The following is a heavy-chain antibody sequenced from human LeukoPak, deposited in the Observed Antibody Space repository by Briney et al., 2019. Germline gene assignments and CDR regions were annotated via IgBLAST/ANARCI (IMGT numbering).Heavy chain of an antibody. Sequence: PSETLSLTCRVHDGSSSGYYWSWIRQPPGRGLKWIGEINYSGSINYSPSLKGRVFISLDTSKNLFSLKLNSVTVADTAVYYCAKYRYGYLGMDSWGQGTQVTVSS. J-gene: IGHJ4*02. D-gene: IGHD2-2*03. CDR2: INYSGSI. CDR1: DGSSSGYY. CDR3: AKYRYGYLGMDS. V-gene: IGHV4-34*01.